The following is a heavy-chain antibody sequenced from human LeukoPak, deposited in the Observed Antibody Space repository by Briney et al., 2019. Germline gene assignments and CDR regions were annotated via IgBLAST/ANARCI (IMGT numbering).Heavy chain of an antibody. CDR2: IYYSGST. CDR3: ARDTGGTADY. J-gene: IGHJ4*02. V-gene: IGHV4-59*01. Sequence: PSETLSLTCTVSGGSISYYYWSWIRQPPGKGLEWIGYIYYSGSTNYNPSLKSRVTISVDTSKNQFSLKLSSMTAADTAVYYCARDTGGTADYWGQGTLVTVSS. D-gene: IGHD3-16*01. CDR1: GGSISYYY.